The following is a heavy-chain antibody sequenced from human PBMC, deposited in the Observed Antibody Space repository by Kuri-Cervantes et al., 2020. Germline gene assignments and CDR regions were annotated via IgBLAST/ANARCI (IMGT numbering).Heavy chain of an antibody. CDR2: IYYSGST. J-gene: IGHJ4*02. CDR3: ARDSGSYCFDY. Sequence: SETLSLTCTVSGGSVSSGSYYWSWIRQPPGKGLEWIGYIYYSGSTNYNPSLKSRVTMSVDTSKNQFSLKLSSLTAADTAVYHCARDSGSYCFDYWGQGTLVTVSS. D-gene: IGHD1-26*01. V-gene: IGHV4-61*01. CDR1: GGSVSSGSYY.